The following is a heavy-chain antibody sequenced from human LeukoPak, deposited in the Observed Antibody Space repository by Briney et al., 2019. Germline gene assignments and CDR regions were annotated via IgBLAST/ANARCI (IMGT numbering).Heavy chain of an antibody. CDR2: IYHTGRS. J-gene: IGHJ4*02. Sequence: SGTLSLTCDVSGGSISSDNWWIWVRQPPGKGLEWIGEIYHTGRSNYNPSLKSRVSMSVDKSENQFSLTLSSVTAADTALYYCVRGLYGSDSYWGQGNLVTVSS. CDR3: VRGLYGSDSY. D-gene: IGHD1-26*01. CDR1: GGSISSDNW. V-gene: IGHV4-4*02.